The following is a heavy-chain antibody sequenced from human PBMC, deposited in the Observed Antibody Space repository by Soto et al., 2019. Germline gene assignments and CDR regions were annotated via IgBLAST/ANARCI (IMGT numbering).Heavy chain of an antibody. CDR2: ISGSGGDT. CDR3: AKDFDGSWYYFDY. J-gene: IGHJ4*02. CDR1: GFTFSSYA. Sequence: SGGSLRLSCAASGFTFSSYAMNWVRQAPGKGLEWVSAISGSGGDTYYADSVKGQFTISRDNSKNTLYLQMNSLRAEDTAVYYCAKDFDGSWYYFDYWGQGTLVTVSS. D-gene: IGHD6-13*01. V-gene: IGHV3-23*01.